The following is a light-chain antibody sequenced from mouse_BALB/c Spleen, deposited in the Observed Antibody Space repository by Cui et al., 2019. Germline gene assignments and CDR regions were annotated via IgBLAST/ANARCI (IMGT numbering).Light chain of an antibody. Sequence: QLVLTPSPAIMYASLGEEITLTCSASSSVSYMHWYQQKSGTAPKLLIYSTSNLASGVPSRFSGSGSGTFYSLTISGVEAEDAAEYYCHQWSSYPWTFGGGTKLEIK. V-gene: IGKV4-80*01. CDR2: STS. CDR1: SSVSY. CDR3: HQWSSYPWT. J-gene: IGKJ1*01.